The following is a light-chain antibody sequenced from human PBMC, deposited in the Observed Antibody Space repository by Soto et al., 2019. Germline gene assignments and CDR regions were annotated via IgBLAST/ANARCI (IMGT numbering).Light chain of an antibody. Sequence: EIVMTQSPATLSVSPGEIATLSCRASQSINRNLAWYQQKPGQAPRLLIYGASSRATGIPDRFSGSGSDTEFTLTISSLQSEDFAVYHCQQHHKWPLTFGGGTKVEIK. J-gene: IGKJ4*01. CDR1: QSINRN. CDR2: GAS. CDR3: QQHHKWPLT. V-gene: IGKV3-15*01.